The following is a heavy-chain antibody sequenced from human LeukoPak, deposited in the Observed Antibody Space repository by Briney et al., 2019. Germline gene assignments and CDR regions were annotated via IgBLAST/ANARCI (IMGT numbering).Heavy chain of an antibody. CDR2: ISSSSSYT. V-gene: IGHV3-11*06. CDR3: ARDRTYYDYVWGSYPHDY. J-gene: IGHJ4*02. Sequence: GGSLRLSCAASGFIFSDYYMSWIRQAPGKGLEWVSYISSSSSYTNYADSVKGRFTISRDNAKNSLYLQMNSLRAEDTAVYYCARDRTYYDYVWGSYPHDYWGQGTLVTVSS. D-gene: IGHD3-16*02. CDR1: GFIFSDYY.